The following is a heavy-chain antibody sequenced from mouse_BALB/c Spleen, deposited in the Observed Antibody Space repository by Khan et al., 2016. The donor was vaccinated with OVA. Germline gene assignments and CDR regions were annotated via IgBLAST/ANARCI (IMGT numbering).Heavy chain of an antibody. CDR2: IDPSNSET. Sequence: QVQLQQPGPELVRPGASVRMSCKASGYTFTNYWMHWVKQRPGQGLEWIGMIDPSNSETRLNQKFKDKATLNVDKSSNTAYMQLSSLTSEDTAVXYCARNDYGGFTYWGQVTLVTVSA. CDR1: GYTFTNYW. J-gene: IGHJ3*01. V-gene: IGHV1S127*01. D-gene: IGHD2-4*01. CDR3: ARNDYGGFTY.